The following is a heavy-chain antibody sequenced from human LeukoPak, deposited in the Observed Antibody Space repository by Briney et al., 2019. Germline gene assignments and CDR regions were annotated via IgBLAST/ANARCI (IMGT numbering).Heavy chain of an antibody. CDR2: INPNSGGT. CDR1: GYTFTGYY. Sequence: ASVKVSCKASGYTFTGYYMHWVRQAPGQGLEWMGWINPNSGGTNYAQKFQGRVTMTRDTSISTAYMELSRLRSDDTAVYYCARLSTYYYDSSGYYSDYWGQGTLVTASS. CDR3: ARLSTYYYDSSGYYSDY. J-gene: IGHJ4*02. V-gene: IGHV1-2*02. D-gene: IGHD3-22*01.